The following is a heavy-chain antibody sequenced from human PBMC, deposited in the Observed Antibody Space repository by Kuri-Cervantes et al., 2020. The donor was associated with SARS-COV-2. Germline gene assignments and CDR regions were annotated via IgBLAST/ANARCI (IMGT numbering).Heavy chain of an antibody. J-gene: IGHJ5*02. CDR1: GFTFDDYA. D-gene: IGHD3-16*01. CDR3: AKDRGHTFGGVYH. CDR2: ISWNSGSI. Sequence: SLKIFCAASGFTFDDYAMHWVRQAPGKGLEWVSGISWNSGSIGYADSVKGRFTISRDNAKNSLYLQMNSLRAEDTALYYCAKDRGHTFGGVYHWGQGTLVTVSS. V-gene: IGHV3-9*01.